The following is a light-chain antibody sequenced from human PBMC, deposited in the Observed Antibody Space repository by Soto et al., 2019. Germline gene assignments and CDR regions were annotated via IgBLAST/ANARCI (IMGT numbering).Light chain of an antibody. CDR1: QSISSY. J-gene: IGKJ4*01. CDR3: QQSYSTPLT. Sequence: IQMTQSPSSLSASVGDRVTITCRASQSISSYLNWYQQRPGKAPKLLIYGASSLQSGVPSRFSGSGSATDFTLTISSLQPEDFATYYCQQSYSTPLTFGGGTKVEIK. V-gene: IGKV1-39*01. CDR2: GAS.